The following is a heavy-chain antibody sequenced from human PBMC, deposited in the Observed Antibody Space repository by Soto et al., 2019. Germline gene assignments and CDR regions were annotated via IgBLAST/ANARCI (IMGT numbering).Heavy chain of an antibody. CDR3: ARLPHQLTGRFDP. Sequence: PSETLSLTCAVYGGSFSGYYWSWIRQPPGKGLEWIGEINHSGSTNYNPSLKSRVTISVDTSKNQFSLKLSSVTAADTAVYYCARLPHQLTGRFDPWGQGTLVTVSS. J-gene: IGHJ5*02. D-gene: IGHD2-2*01. V-gene: IGHV4-34*01. CDR2: INHSGST. CDR1: GGSFSGYY.